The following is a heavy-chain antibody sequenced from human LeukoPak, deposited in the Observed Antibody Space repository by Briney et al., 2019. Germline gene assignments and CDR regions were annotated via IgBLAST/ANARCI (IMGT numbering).Heavy chain of an antibody. CDR2: IKQDGSEK. D-gene: IGHD3-22*01. V-gene: IGHV3-7*01. J-gene: IGHJ4*02. CDR1: GFTFSSYW. Sequence: GGSLRLSCAASGFTFSSYWMSWVRQAPGKGLEWVANIKQDGSEKYYVDSVKGRFTISRDNAKNSLYLQMNSLRAEDTAVYYCARSSQDDSSGYCLTYWGQGTLVTVSS. CDR3: ARSSQDDSSGYCLTY.